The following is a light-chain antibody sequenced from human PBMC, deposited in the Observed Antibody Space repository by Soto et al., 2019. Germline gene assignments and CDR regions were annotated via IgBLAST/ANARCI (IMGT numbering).Light chain of an antibody. V-gene: IGKV3-20*01. CDR1: QSVSANY. J-gene: IGKJ2*01. CDR2: GGS. Sequence: EIVLTQSPGTLSLSPGERATLSCRASQSVSANYLPRYQQKCGQAPRLLIYGGSNRATTIPDRFSGGGSGTDFTLTVGRLEPEDFAVYYCPYTFGQGTNLEIK. CDR3: PYT.